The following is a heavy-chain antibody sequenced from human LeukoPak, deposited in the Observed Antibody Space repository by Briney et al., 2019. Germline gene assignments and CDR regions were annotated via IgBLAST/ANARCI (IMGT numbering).Heavy chain of an antibody. J-gene: IGHJ4*02. V-gene: IGHV3-30-3*01. CDR3: ARETGSAVGSTDFDY. CDR1: GFTYSSYA. D-gene: IGHD4-17*01. Sequence: GGSLRLSCAASGFTYSSYAMHWVRQAPGKGLEWVAVISYDGSNKCYADSVKGRFTISRDNSKNTLYLQMNSLRAEDTAVYYCARETGSAVGSTDFDYWGQGTLVTVSS. CDR2: ISYDGSNK.